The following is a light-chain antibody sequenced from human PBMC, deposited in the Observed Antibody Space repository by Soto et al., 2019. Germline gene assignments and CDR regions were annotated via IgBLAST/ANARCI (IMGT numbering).Light chain of an antibody. CDR2: EVS. Sequence: QSALTQPASVXGSPGQSITISCTGTTTDVGSYNLVSWYQQHPGRAPKLMIYEVSRRPSGVSIRFSGSKSGNTASLTISGLQAEDEADYYCCSWAGSNTFYFFGTGTKVTVL. J-gene: IGLJ1*01. V-gene: IGLV2-23*02. CDR1: TTDVGSYNL. CDR3: CSWAGSNTFYF.